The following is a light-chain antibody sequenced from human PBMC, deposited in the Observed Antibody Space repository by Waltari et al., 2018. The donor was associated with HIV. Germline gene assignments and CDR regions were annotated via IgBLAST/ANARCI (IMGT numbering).Light chain of an antibody. CDR2: KDS. Sequence: SYELTQPPSVSVSLGQMARITCSGEALAKKYAYWYKQKPGQFPVLVIYKDSERPSGIPEPFSGSRSGTIVTLTISGVQAEDEADYYCLSADSSGTWVFGGGTKLTVL. CDR3: LSADSSGTWV. J-gene: IGLJ3*02. CDR1: ALAKKY. V-gene: IGLV3-16*01.